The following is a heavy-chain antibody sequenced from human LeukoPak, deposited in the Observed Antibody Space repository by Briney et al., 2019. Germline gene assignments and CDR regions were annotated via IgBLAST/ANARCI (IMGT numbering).Heavy chain of an antibody. V-gene: IGHV1-69*06. CDR1: GGTFSSYA. J-gene: IGHJ5*02. D-gene: IGHD5-18*01. Sequence: ASVKVSCKASGGTFSSYAISWVRQAPGQGLEWMGGIIPIFGTANYAQKSQGRVTITADKSTSTAYMELSSLRSEDTAVYYCASNSYGYFYWFDPWGQGTLVTVSS. CDR2: IIPIFGTA. CDR3: ASNSYGYFYWFDP.